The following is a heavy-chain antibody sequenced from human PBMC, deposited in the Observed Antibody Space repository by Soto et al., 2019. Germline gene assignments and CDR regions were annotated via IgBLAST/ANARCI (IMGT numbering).Heavy chain of an antibody. J-gene: IGHJ6*02. CDR3: ARRVTLTTVTTYNYYYGMDV. V-gene: IGHV4-59*08. D-gene: IGHD4-17*01. Sequence: TSETLSLTCTVSGGSISSYYWSWIRQPPGKGLEWIGYIYYSGSTNYNPSLKSRVTISVDTSKNQFSLKLSSVTAADTAVYYCARRVTLTTVTTYNYYYGMDVWGQGTTVTVSS. CDR2: IYYSGST. CDR1: GGSISSYY.